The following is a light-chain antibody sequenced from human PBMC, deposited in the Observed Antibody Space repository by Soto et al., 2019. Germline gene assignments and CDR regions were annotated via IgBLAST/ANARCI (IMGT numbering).Light chain of an antibody. J-gene: IGKJ3*01. CDR1: QSVSSNC. Sequence: EIVLTQSPGTLSLTAGERATLSCRASQSVSSNCLTWYQQKPGQAPRLLIYGASSRATGIPDRFSGSGSGTDFTLTISRLEPEDFAVNYCQQYGSSPFTFGPGTKVDIK. V-gene: IGKV3-20*01. CDR3: QQYGSSPFT. CDR2: GAS.